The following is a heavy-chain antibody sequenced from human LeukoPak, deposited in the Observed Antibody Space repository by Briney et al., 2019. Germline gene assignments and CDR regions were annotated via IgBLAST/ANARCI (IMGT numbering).Heavy chain of an antibody. Sequence: PGGSLRLSCAASGFTFSSYGMHWVRQAPGKGLEWVANIKQDGSEKYYVDSVKGRFTISRDNAKNSLYLQMNSLRAEDTAVYYCARDGVDFDYWGQGTLVTVSS. CDR2: IKQDGSEK. CDR3: ARDGVDFDY. D-gene: IGHD2-8*01. CDR1: GFTFSSYG. J-gene: IGHJ4*02. V-gene: IGHV3-7*01.